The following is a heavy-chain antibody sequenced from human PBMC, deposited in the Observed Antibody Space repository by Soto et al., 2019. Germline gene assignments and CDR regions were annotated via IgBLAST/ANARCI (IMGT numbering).Heavy chain of an antibody. V-gene: IGHV3-43*01. Sequence: GGSLRLSCAASGFTFDYYTMHWVRQAPGKGLEWVSLISWDGGSTYYADSVKGRFTISRDNSKNSLYLQMNSLRTEDTALYYCAKDMWEDTADSNYYYYGMAVWGQGTTVTVSS. D-gene: IGHD5-18*01. CDR2: ISWDGGST. J-gene: IGHJ6*02. CDR1: GFTFDYYT. CDR3: AKDMWEDTADSNYYYYGMAV.